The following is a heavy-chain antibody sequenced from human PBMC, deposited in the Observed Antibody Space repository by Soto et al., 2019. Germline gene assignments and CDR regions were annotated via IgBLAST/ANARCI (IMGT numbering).Heavy chain of an antibody. V-gene: IGHV4-59*01. CDR1: GCSISSYY. CDR2: IYYSGIT. J-gene: IGHJ5*02. D-gene: IGHD5-18*01. CDR3: ARVRGYSYVRELTNWFDP. Sequence: LSLTCTVSGCSISSYYWSWIRQPPGKGLEWIGYIYYSGITNYNPPLKSRVTISVDTSKNQFSLKLSSVTAADTAVYYCARVRGYSYVRELTNWFDPWGQGTLVTVSS.